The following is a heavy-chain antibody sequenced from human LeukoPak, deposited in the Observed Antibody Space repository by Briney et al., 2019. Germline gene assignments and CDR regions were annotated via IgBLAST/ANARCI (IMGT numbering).Heavy chain of an antibody. CDR1: GFTFSSYA. Sequence: GGSLRLSCAASGFTFSSYAMSWVRQAPGKGLEWVSAISGSGGSTYYADSVKGRFTISRDNSKNTLYLQMNSLRAEDTAVYYYAKEMGIAVAGGDAFDIWGQGTMVTVSS. D-gene: IGHD6-19*01. CDR3: AKEMGIAVAGGDAFDI. J-gene: IGHJ3*02. V-gene: IGHV3-23*01. CDR2: ISGSGGST.